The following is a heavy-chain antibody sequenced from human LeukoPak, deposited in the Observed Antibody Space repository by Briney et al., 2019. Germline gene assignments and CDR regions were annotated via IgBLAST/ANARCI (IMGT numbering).Heavy chain of an antibody. Sequence: PGGSLRLSCAASGFTFSSYGMHWVRQAPGKGLEWVAIISHDGTNKYYADSVKGCFTISRDNSKNTLYLQMNSLRVEDTAVYYCVKGPDYYGSLDAFDIWGQGTMVTVSS. D-gene: IGHD3-10*01. CDR1: GFTFSSYG. CDR3: VKGPDYYGSLDAFDI. CDR2: ISHDGTNK. J-gene: IGHJ3*02. V-gene: IGHV3-30*18.